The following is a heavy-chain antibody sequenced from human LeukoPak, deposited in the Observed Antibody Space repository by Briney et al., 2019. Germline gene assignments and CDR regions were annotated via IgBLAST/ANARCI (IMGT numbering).Heavy chain of an antibody. CDR1: GGSISSSSYY. CDR2: IYYSGST. V-gene: IGHV4-39*02. J-gene: IGHJ4*02. Sequence: SETLSLTCTVSGGSISSSSYYWGWIRQPPGKGLEWIGSIYYSGSTYYNPSLKSRVTISVDTSKNQFSLKLSSVTAADTAVYYCAKDKGEDGYNGCDYWGQGTLVTVSS. D-gene: IGHD5-24*01. CDR3: AKDKGEDGYNGCDY.